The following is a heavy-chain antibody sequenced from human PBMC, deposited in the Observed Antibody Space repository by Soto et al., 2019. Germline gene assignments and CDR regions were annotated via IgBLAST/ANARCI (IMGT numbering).Heavy chain of an antibody. J-gene: IGHJ4*02. D-gene: IGHD2-15*01. CDR2: IYYSGST. Sequence: QVQLQESGPGLVKPSQPLSLTCTVSGGSISRGGYYWSWIRQHPGKGLEWIGYIYYSGSTYYNPSLKSRVTISVDTSKNQLSPKLSSVTAADTAVYYWARYCSGGSCYSSHFDYWGQGTLVSVSS. CDR3: ARYCSGGSCYSSHFDY. CDR1: GGSISRGGYY. V-gene: IGHV4-31*03.